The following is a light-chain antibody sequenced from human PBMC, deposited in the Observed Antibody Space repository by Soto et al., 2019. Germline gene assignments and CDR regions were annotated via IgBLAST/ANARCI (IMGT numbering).Light chain of an antibody. CDR1: QSLLHTNGYTF. CDR2: LGS. Sequence: DFVMTQSPLSLPVTPGEPASISCTSSQSLLHTNGYTFLDWYLQKPGQSPQXLIYLGSNRASGVPDRFSGSGSGTNFTLKISRVEAEDVGVYYCMQALQTPWTFGQGTKVDIK. V-gene: IGKV2-28*01. J-gene: IGKJ1*01. CDR3: MQALQTPWT.